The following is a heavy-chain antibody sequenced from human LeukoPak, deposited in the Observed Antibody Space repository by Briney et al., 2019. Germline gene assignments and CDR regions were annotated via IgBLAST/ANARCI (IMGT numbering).Heavy chain of an antibody. CDR2: IYSGGST. CDR3: ARVMGYGSGSDWFDP. J-gene: IGHJ5*02. Sequence: GGSLRLSCAASGFTVGSNYMSWVRQAPGKGLEWVSVIYSGGSTYYADSVKGRFTISRDNSKNTLYLQMNSLRAEDTAVYYCARVMGYGSGSDWFDPWGQGTLVTVSS. V-gene: IGHV3-53*01. CDR1: GFTVGSNY. D-gene: IGHD3-10*01.